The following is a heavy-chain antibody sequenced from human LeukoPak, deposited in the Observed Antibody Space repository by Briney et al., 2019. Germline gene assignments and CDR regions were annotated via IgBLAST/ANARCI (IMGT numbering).Heavy chain of an antibody. Sequence: SETLSLTCAVYGGTFGGYYWTWIRQSPGKGLEWIGEIDHSGNTNYNPSPKSRVTISEDTSKNQFSLKLSSVSAADTAVYYCARGEGSGSYMSYFEHWGQGTLVTVSS. J-gene: IGHJ4*02. D-gene: IGHD3-10*01. CDR2: IDHSGNT. CDR1: GGTFGGYY. CDR3: ARGEGSGSYMSYFEH. V-gene: IGHV4-34*01.